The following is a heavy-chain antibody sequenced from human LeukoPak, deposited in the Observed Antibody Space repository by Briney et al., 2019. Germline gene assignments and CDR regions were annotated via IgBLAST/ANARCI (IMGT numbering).Heavy chain of an antibody. V-gene: IGHV4-34*01. CDR3: ARDSSSWNNFDH. D-gene: IGHD6-13*01. J-gene: IGHJ4*02. CDR2: ITHSGST. Sequence: SETLSLTCAVSGGSISGYYWSWIRQPPGKGLEWIGEITHSGSTNYNPSLKSRVTISVDTSKNQVSLRLSPVTAADTAVYYCARDSSSWNNFDHWGQGTLVTVSS. CDR1: GGSISGYY.